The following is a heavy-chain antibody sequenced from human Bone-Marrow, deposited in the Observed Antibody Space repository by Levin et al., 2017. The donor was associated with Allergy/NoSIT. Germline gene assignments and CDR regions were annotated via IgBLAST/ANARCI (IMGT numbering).Heavy chain of an antibody. D-gene: IGHD4-11*01. J-gene: IGHJ4*02. V-gene: IGHV1-2*06. CDR1: GYTFTDYF. CDR2: INPKSGDT. Sequence: AASVKVSCKTSGYTFTDYFIHWVRQAPGQGLEWMGRINPKSGDTNYAQRFQGRVTMTSDTSIPTANIELSRLRSDDTAVYCCARSFWGYSDYPGDYWGQGTLVSVSS. CDR3: ARSFWGYSDYPGDY.